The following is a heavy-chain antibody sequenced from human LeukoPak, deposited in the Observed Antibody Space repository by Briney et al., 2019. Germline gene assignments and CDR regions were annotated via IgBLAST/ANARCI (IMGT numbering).Heavy chain of an antibody. V-gene: IGHV4-59*12. J-gene: IGHJ6*03. Sequence: SETLSLTCTVSGGSISSYYWSWIRQPPGKGLEWIGYIYYSGSTNYNPSLKSRVTISVDTSKNQFSLKLSSVTAADTAVYYCARCMVRGVIPHYYYYYYMDVWGKGTTVTVSS. CDR3: ARCMVRGVIPHYYYYYYMDV. D-gene: IGHD3-10*01. CDR1: GGSISSYY. CDR2: IYYSGST.